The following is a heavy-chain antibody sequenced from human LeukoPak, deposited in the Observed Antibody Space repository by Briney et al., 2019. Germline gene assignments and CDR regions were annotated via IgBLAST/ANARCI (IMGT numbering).Heavy chain of an antibody. CDR3: TRGRWGFDY. CDR2: IYYSGST. Sequence: SETLSLTCTVSGGSISNYYWTWIRQPPGKGLEWIGYIYYSGSTDYNPSLKSRVTISVDTSKNQFSLKLSSVTAADTAVYYCTRGRWGFDYWGQGTLVTVSS. CDR1: GGSISNYY. V-gene: IGHV4-59*01. D-gene: IGHD3-16*01. J-gene: IGHJ4*02.